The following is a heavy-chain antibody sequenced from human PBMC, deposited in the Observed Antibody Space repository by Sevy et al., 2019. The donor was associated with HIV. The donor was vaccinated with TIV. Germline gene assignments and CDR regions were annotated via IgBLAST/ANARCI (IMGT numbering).Heavy chain of an antibody. D-gene: IGHD3-22*01. V-gene: IGHV3-33*01. CDR2: IWYDGSNQ. J-gene: IGHJ4*02. CDR1: GFTVSSYG. CDR3: ARGLGSGYYYFDY. Sequence: GGSLRLSCAASGFTVSSYGMHWVRQAPGKGLEWVAVIWYDGSNQYYADSVKGRFTISRDNSKNTLYLQMNSLRAEDTAVYYCARGLGSGYYYFDYWGQGTLVTVSS.